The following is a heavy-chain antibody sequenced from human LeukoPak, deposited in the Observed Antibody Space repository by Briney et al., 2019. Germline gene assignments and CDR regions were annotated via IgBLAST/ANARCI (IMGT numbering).Heavy chain of an antibody. V-gene: IGHV3-7*01. D-gene: IGHD2-2*01. CDR3: SGRDSSRNPWAY. Sequence: GGSLRLSCAASGFTFDSFWMNWVRLAPGRGLEWLANIRPDGSDKYYVDSVKGRFTISRDNGKNLVYLEMNSLRVEDTAVYYCSGRDSSRNPWAYWGQGTLVTVSS. CDR2: IRPDGSDK. CDR1: GFTFDSFW. J-gene: IGHJ4*02.